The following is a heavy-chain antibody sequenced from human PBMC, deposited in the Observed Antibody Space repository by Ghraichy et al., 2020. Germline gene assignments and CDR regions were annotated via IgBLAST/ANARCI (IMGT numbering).Heavy chain of an antibody. V-gene: IGHV6-1*01. CDR3: ARTAGIGVDY. CDR1: GDSVSSSSSA. D-gene: IGHD1-26*01. J-gene: IGHJ4*02. CDR2: TYYRSKWYY. Sequence: SQTLSLTCAISGDSVSSSSSAWNWIRQSPSRGLEWLGRTYYRSKWYYHYAVSVKRRVTINPDTSKNQFSLQLNSVTPEDTAMYYCARTAGIGVDYWCQATLVTVSP.